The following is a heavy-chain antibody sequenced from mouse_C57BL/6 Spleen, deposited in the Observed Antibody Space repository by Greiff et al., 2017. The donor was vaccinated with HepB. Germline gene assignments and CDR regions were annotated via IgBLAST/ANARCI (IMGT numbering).Heavy chain of an antibody. Sequence: VQLQQPGAELVKPGASVKLSCKASGYTFTSYWMQWVKQRPGQGLEWIGEIDPSDSYTNYNQKFKGKATLTVDTSSSTAYMQLSSLTSEDSAVYYCARSKGAITTGGFAYWGQGTLVTVSA. J-gene: IGHJ3*01. CDR3: ARSKGAITTGGFAY. CDR1: GYTFTSYW. V-gene: IGHV1-50*01. D-gene: IGHD1-1*01. CDR2: IDPSDSYT.